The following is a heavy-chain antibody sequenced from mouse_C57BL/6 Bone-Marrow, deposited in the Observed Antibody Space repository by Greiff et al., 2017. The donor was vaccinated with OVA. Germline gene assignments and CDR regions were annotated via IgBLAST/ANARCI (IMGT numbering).Heavy chain of an antibody. V-gene: IGHV1-82*01. CDR1: GYAFSSSW. CDR3: ARSVNYYGSSYGFAY. CDR2: IYPGDGDT. J-gene: IGHJ3*01. Sequence: VKLMESGPELVKPGASVKISCKASGYAFSSSWMNWVKQRPGKGLEWIGRIYPGDGDTNYNGKFKGKATLTADKSSSTAYMQLSRLTSEDSAVYFCARSVNYYGSSYGFAYWGQGTLVTVSA. D-gene: IGHD1-1*01.